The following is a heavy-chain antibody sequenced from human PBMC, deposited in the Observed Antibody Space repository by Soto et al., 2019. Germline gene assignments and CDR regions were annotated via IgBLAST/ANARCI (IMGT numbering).Heavy chain of an antibody. CDR3: ATTGGGSYYYYYYGMDV. V-gene: IGHV1-18*04. J-gene: IGHJ6*02. CDR1: CYTFTIYG. D-gene: IGHD1-26*01. Sequence: ASVKVSCKASCYTFTIYGISCVRQAPGQGLEWMGWISAYNGNTNYAQKLQGRVTMTTDTSTSTAYMELRSLRSDDTAVYYCATTGGGSYYYYYYGMDVWGQGTTVTVSS. CDR2: ISAYNGNT.